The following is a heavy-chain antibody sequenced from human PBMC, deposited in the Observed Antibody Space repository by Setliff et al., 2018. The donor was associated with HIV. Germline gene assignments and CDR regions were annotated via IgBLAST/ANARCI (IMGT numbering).Heavy chain of an antibody. CDR1: GDSITRGYY. D-gene: IGHD3-10*01. V-gene: IGHV4-38-2*02. CDR3: SLQGYLGSGNPIPFAY. Sequence: SETLSLTCTVSGDSITRGYYWGWVRQPPGKGLEWIGCISHSGSTYYDPSLKRRLILSIDTSAGRFSLKLKSVAATDTAVYYCSLQGYLGSGNPIPFAYWGPGTRGTV. J-gene: IGHJ4*02. CDR2: ISHSGST.